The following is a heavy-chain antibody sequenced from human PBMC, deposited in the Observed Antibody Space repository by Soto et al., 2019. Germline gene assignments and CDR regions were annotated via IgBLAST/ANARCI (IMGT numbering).Heavy chain of an antibody. J-gene: IGHJ4*02. CDR3: AKDSGGSFYDGVDY. CDR1: GFTFSSYG. D-gene: IGHD1-26*01. CDR2: ISYDGRNE. V-gene: IGHV3-30*18. Sequence: PGGSLRLSCAASGFTFSSYGMHWVRQAPGKGLEWVAVISYDGRNENYADSVKGRFTISRDNFMNTLYLQMNSLRAEDTAVYYCAKDSGGSFYDGVDYWGQGTLVTVSS.